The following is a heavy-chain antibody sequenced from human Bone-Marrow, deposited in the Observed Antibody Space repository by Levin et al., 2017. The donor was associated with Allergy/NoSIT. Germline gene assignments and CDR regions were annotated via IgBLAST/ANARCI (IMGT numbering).Heavy chain of an antibody. CDR3: SRSLNY. CDR1: GFTFRSDW. CDR2: INKDGSEI. V-gene: IGHV3-7*01. Sequence: GESLKISCAASGFTFRSDWMDWVRQAPGKGLEWVANINKDGSEIYYVDSVKGRFIVSRDNARNSLYLQMNSLRAEDTAVYYCSRSLNYWGQGTLVTVSS. J-gene: IGHJ4*02.